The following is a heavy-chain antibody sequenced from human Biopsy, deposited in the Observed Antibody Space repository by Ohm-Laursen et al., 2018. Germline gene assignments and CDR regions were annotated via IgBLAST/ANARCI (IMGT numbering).Heavy chain of an antibody. Sequence: ASVTVSCKASGDAFLGYYLHWVRQAPGQGLEWMGSIYPNSGDTDFAQKFQGRVSMTRDTSVSTAYLELSSLRSDDTAIYYCARDLLEWSLPSWGQGTLVTVSP. J-gene: IGHJ4*02. CDR2: IYPNSGDT. CDR3: ARDLLEWSLPS. D-gene: IGHD3-3*01. CDR1: GDAFLGYY. V-gene: IGHV1-2*02.